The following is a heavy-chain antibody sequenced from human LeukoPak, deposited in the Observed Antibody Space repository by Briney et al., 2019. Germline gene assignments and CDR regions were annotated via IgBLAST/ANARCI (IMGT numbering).Heavy chain of an antibody. CDR1: GGSVSSGTYY. D-gene: IGHD1-20*01. J-gene: IGHJ3*02. CDR3: ASQTLTDDAFDI. CDR2: IYTSGRT. V-gene: IGHV4-61*02. Sequence: SETLSLTCTVSGGSVSSGTYYWNWIRQPAEKGLEWIGRIYTSGRTNFNPSLKSRVTISVDTSKNQFSLKLTSVTAADTAVYYCASQTLTDDAFDIWGQGTMVTVSS.